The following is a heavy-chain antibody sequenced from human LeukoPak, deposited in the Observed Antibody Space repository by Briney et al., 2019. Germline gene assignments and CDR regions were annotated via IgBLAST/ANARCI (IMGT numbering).Heavy chain of an antibody. CDR2: MNPRNGNT. CDR1: GFTFTNYD. D-gene: IGHD2-8*01. J-gene: IGHJ3*02. V-gene: IGHV1-8*01. CDR3: ARVNGAFDI. Sequence: ASVKVSCKASGFTFTNYDINWVRQATGQGLEWIGWMNPRNGNTGYAQKFQGRVTMTRDTSTSTVYMELSSLRSEDTAVYYCARVNGAFDIWGQGTMVTVSS.